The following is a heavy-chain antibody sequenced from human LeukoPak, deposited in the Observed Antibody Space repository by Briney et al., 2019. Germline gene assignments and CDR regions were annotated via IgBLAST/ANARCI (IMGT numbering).Heavy chain of an antibody. Sequence: SETLSLTCTVSGGSISSSSYYWGWIRQPPGKGLEWIGSIYYSGSTNYNPSLKSRVTISVDTSKNQFSLKLSSVTAADTAVYYCARGRLYYDFWSGYYYFDYWGQGTLVTVSS. V-gene: IGHV4-39*07. D-gene: IGHD3-3*01. CDR1: GGSISSSSYY. CDR2: IYYSGST. CDR3: ARGRLYYDFWSGYYYFDY. J-gene: IGHJ4*02.